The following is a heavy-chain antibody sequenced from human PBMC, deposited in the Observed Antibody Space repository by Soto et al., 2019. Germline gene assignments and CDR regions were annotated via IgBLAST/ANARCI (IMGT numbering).Heavy chain of an antibody. Sequence: QVQLVQSGAEVKKPGSSVRVSCKASGATFTFYSINWVRQAPGLGLEWMGRINPILSMSNYAKRFQGRVTMTADKSTSTAYMELSSLRSEDTAMYYCASSYGTGYRAFDYWGQGALVTVSS. D-gene: IGHD3-10*01. J-gene: IGHJ4*02. CDR3: ASSYGTGYRAFDY. CDR1: GATFTFYS. V-gene: IGHV1-69*02. CDR2: INPILSMS.